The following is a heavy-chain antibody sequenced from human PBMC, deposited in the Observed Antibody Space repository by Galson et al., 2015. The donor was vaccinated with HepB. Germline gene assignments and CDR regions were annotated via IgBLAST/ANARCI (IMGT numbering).Heavy chain of an antibody. CDR3: ARQGRSSWYYYYGMDV. J-gene: IGHJ6*02. CDR2: IYYSGST. D-gene: IGHD6-13*01. Sequence: TLSLTCTVSGGSISSGGYYWSWIRQHPGKGLEWIGYIYYSGSTYYNPSLKSRVTISVDTSKNQFSLKLSSVTAADTAVYYCARQGRSSWYYYYGMDVWGQGTTVTVSS. V-gene: IGHV4-31*03. CDR1: GGSISSGGYY.